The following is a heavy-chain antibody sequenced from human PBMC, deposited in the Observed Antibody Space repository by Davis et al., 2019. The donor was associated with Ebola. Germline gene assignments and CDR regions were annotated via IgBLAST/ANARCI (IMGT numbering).Heavy chain of an antibody. V-gene: IGHV4-31*03. CDR2: IYYSGST. Sequence: MPSETLSLTCTVSGGSISSGGYYWSWIRQHPGKGLEWIGYIYYSGSTYYNPSLKSRVTISVDTSKNQFSLKLSSVTAADTAVYYCARGWPSSVTTDYYAVDAWGTGTTVIVSS. CDR3: ARGWPSSVTTDYYAVDA. D-gene: IGHD4-17*01. CDR1: GGSISSGGYY. J-gene: IGHJ6*04.